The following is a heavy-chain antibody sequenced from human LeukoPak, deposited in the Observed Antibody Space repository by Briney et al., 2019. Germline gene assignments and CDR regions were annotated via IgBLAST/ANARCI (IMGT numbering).Heavy chain of an antibody. CDR1: GFTFSSYE. Sequence: GSLRLSCAASGFTFSSYEMNWVRQAPGKGLEWVSYISSSGSTIYYADSVRGRFTISRDNAKNSLYLQMSSLRAEDTAVYYCARSVVVPAASYMDVWGKGTTVTISS. CDR2: ISSSGSTI. V-gene: IGHV3-48*03. D-gene: IGHD2-2*01. J-gene: IGHJ6*03. CDR3: ARSVVVPAASYMDV.